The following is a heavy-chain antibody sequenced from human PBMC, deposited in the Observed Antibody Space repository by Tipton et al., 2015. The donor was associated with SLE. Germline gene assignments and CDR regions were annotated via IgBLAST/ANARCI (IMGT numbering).Heavy chain of an antibody. CDR1: GGSVNSISYY. CDR2: IYYSGST. Sequence: GLVKPSETLSLLCTVSGGSVNSISYYWGRIRQPPGKGLEWIGNIYYSGSTYYSPSLKSRVTISVDTSKNQFSLRLTSVTAADTAVYYCATHWNWGQGTMVTVSS. V-gene: IGHV4-39*01. J-gene: IGHJ3*01. D-gene: IGHD1-1*01. CDR3: ATHWN.